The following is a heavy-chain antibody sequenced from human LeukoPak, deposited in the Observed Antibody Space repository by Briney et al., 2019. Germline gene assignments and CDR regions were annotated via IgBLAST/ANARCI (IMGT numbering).Heavy chain of an antibody. D-gene: IGHD2-2*01. V-gene: IGHV3-7*01. J-gene: IGHJ4*02. CDR1: GFTFSKYW. Sequence: GGSLRLSCAASGFTFSKYWMRWVRQAPGKGLEWVANIKQEGSEKYYVDSVKGRLTISRDNAKNSLYLQMNSLRAEDTAMYYCAKDRFVVVPAFDCWGQGTLVTVS. CDR2: IKQEGSEK. CDR3: AKDRFVVVPAFDC.